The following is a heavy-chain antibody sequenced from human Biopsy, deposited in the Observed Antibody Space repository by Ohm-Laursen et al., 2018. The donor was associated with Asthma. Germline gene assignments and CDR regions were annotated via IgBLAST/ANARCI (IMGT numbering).Heavy chain of an antibody. CDR3: ARVDSSNWSHYYFDY. Sequence: SLRLSCTASGFSFSNFAIHWVRQAPGKGLEWVSVIYSGGTSHTADSVRGRFTISRDYSKNTLYLQMHSLRAEDTAVYYCARVDSSNWSHYYFDYWGQGTLVTVSS. V-gene: IGHV3-53*01. CDR1: GFSFSNFA. D-gene: IGHD3-22*01. J-gene: IGHJ4*02. CDR2: IYSGGTS.